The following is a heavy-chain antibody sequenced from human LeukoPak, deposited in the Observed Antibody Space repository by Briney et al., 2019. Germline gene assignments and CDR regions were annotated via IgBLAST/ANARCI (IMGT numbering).Heavy chain of an antibody. D-gene: IGHD6-19*01. Sequence: GGSLRLSCAASGFTVSTNYMSWVRQAPGKGLEWVSVIFSGGTTYYADSVKGRFSISRDNSKNMLYLQMNSLRAEDTAVYYCARGAVPDYWGQGTLVTVSS. CDR2: IFSGGTT. J-gene: IGHJ4*02. CDR3: ARGAVPDY. V-gene: IGHV3-66*01. CDR1: GFTVSTNY.